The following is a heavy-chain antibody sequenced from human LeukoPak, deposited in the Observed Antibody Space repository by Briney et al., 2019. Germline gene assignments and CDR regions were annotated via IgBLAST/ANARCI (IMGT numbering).Heavy chain of an antibody. J-gene: IGHJ5*02. V-gene: IGHV1-18*01. Sequence: ASVKVSCKASGYTFTSYGISWVQQAPGQGLEWMGWISAYNGNTNYAQKLQGRVTMTTDTSTNTAYMELRSLRSDDTAVYYCARHPNPIFGVVTSLLEPSFSRWFDPWGQGTLVTVSS. D-gene: IGHD3-3*01. CDR3: ARHPNPIFGVVTSLLEPSFSRWFDP. CDR1: GYTFTSYG. CDR2: ISAYNGNT.